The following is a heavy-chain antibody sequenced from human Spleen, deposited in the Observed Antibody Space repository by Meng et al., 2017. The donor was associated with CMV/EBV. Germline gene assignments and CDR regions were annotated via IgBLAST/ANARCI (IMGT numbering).Heavy chain of an antibody. D-gene: IGHD6-19*01. J-gene: IGHJ6*02. CDR3: ARGSEGDYYYYGMDV. CDR2: IKQDGSEK. CDR1: GFTVSSSY. Sequence: GESLKISCLTSGFTVSSSYMHWVRQAPGKGLEWVANIKQDGSEKYYVDSVKGRFAISRDKAEKSLSLQMNRLSDEDTAVYYCARGSEGDYYYYGMDVWGQGTTVTVSS. V-gene: IGHV3-7*01.